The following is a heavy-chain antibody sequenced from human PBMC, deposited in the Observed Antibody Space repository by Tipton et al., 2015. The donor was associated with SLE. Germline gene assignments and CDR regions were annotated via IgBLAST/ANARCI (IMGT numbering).Heavy chain of an antibody. CDR2: VFYRGSS. J-gene: IGHJ4*02. V-gene: IGHV4-59*11. CDR3: ATYFYDATGYQSVDD. D-gene: IGHD3-22*01. CDR1: GVSISDHY. Sequence: TLSLTCTVSGVSISDHYWTWIRQPPGKGLEWLAYVFYRGSSNFNRAHYNPSLMGRVTISVDTSKNQFSLHLTSVTSADTAVYYCATYFYDATGYQSVDDWCQGALVTVSS.